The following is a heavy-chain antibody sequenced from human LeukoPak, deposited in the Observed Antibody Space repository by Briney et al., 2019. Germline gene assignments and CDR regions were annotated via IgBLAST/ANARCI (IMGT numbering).Heavy chain of an antibody. D-gene: IGHD6-6*01. V-gene: IGHV3-20*04. Sequence: GGSLRLSCAVSEFTFRSYGMSWVRQAPGKGLEWVSGINWNGGSTGYADSVKGRFTISRDNAKNSLYLQMNSLRAEDTALYYCARDGSGIAARPGWFDPWGQGTLVTVSS. CDR2: INWNGGST. J-gene: IGHJ5*02. CDR3: ARDGSGIAARPGWFDP. CDR1: EFTFRSYG.